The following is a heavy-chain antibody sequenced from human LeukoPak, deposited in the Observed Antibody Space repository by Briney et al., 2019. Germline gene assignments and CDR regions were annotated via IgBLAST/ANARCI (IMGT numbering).Heavy chain of an antibody. CDR2: ISAYDGNT. J-gene: IGHJ3*02. V-gene: IGHV1-18*01. CDR1: GYTFTNYG. Sequence: ASVKVSCKASGYTFTNYGISWVRQAPGQGLEWMGWISAYDGNTNYAQKLQGRVTMTTDTSTSTAYMELRSLRSDDTAVYYCARGGYNWNSRNAFDIWGQGTMVTVSS. CDR3: ARGGYNWNSRNAFDI. D-gene: IGHD1-7*01.